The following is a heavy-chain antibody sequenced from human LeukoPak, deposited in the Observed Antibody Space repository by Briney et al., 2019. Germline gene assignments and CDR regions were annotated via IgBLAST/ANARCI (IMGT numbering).Heavy chain of an antibody. CDR3: ARGGNYGDSDY. Sequence: SESLCLTCAVSGGTISSGDYSWAWIRQPPGKGLEWIGYIYQSGTTFYNPPLNSRVAMSVNRSQDQFSLKLSSVTAADTAVYYCARGGNYGDSDYWGQGTLVTVSS. J-gene: IGHJ4*02. D-gene: IGHD4-17*01. CDR1: GGTISSGDYS. V-gene: IGHV4-30-2*01. CDR2: IYQSGTT.